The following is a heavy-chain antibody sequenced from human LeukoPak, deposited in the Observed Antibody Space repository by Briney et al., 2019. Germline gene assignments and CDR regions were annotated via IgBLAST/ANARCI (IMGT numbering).Heavy chain of an antibody. Sequence: GGSLRLSCAASDFTFSIYAMSWVRQAPGKGLEWVSAISGSGDNTYYADSVKGRFTVSRDNSKNTLYLRMNSLRAEDTAVYYCAKDWASSGWSHFDYWGKGTLVTVSS. J-gene: IGHJ4*02. CDR2: ISGSGDNT. D-gene: IGHD6-13*01. CDR1: DFTFSIYA. V-gene: IGHV3-23*01. CDR3: AKDWASSGWSHFDY.